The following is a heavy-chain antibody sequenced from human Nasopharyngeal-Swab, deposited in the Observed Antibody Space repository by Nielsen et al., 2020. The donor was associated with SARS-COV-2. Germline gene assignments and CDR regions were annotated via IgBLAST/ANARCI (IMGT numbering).Heavy chain of an antibody. J-gene: IGHJ4*02. CDR1: GFTFSTYA. CDR2: ISGSGGST. D-gene: IGHD3-22*01. V-gene: IGHV3-23*01. Sequence: GASLKISCAASGFTFSTYAMYWVRQPPAKGLEWVSIISGSGGSTYYADSVKGRFTISRDNSKNTLYLQMNSLRAEDTAVYYCAKRDDYYESSGLGDWGQGTLVTVSS. CDR3: AKRDDYYESSGLGD.